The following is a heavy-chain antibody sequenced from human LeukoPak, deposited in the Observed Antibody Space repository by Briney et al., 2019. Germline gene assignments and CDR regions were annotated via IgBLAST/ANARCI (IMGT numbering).Heavy chain of an antibody. D-gene: IGHD3-22*01. CDR2: IYYSGST. Sequence: PSETLSLTCTVSGGSISSSSYYWGWIRQPPGKGLEWIGSIYYSGSTYYNPSLKSRVTISVDTSKNQFSLKRSSVTAADTAVYYCARSGYYYSYAFDIWGQGTMVTVSS. J-gene: IGHJ3*02. V-gene: IGHV4-39*01. CDR1: GGSISSSSYY. CDR3: ARSGYYYSYAFDI.